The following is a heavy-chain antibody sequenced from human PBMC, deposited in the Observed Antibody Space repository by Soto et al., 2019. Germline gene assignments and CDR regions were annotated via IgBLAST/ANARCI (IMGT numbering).Heavy chain of an antibody. Sequence: PGGSVRLSCAASGFTFSTHAMHWVRQAPGKGLECVAIVSFDGSNKYYADSVKGRFTISRDNSKNTLYLQMSGLTPEDTAVYYCARDQTGITTTGGGRIDHWGQGTLVTVS. CDR2: VSFDGSNK. CDR3: ARDQTGITTTGGGRIDH. J-gene: IGHJ4*02. CDR1: GFTFSTHA. D-gene: IGHD1-20*01. V-gene: IGHV3-30-3*01.